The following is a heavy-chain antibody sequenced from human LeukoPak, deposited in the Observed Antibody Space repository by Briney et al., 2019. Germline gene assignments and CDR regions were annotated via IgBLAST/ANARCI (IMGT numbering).Heavy chain of an antibody. J-gene: IGHJ6*04. CDR3: AKDQEGVPAAVTLYYYYYGMDV. V-gene: IGHV3-30*18. D-gene: IGHD2-2*01. Sequence: GRSLRLSCAASGFTFSSYGMHWVRQAPGKGLEWVAVISYDGSNKYYADSVKGRFTISRDNSKNTLYLQMNSLRAEDTAVYYCAKDQEGVPAAVTLYYYYYGMDVWGKGTTVTVSS. CDR2: ISYDGSNK. CDR1: GFTFSSYG.